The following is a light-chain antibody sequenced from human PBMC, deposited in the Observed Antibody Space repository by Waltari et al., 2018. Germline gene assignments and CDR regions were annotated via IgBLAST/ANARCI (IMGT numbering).Light chain of an antibody. CDR3: QQYVSLPAT. Sequence: EIVLTQSPGTLSLSPGGRAILPCRASQSVSKYLAWYQQKPGQAPRLLIFGASSRATGIPDRFSGSGSGTDLSLTISRVEPEDFAVYYCQQYVSLPATFGQGTKVEIE. CDR1: QSVSKY. J-gene: IGKJ1*01. V-gene: IGKV3-20*01. CDR2: GAS.